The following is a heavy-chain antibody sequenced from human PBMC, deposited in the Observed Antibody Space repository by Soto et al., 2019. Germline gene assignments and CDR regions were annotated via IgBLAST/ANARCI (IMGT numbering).Heavy chain of an antibody. Sequence: SETLSLTCSVSGFSVSSTYWGWVRQSPGKGLEWIGYVYNSGSTIYSPSLKSRITISMDPSKNQFSLRLRSVTAADTAVYYCARIPYTSASFDYWGQGNVVTVSS. D-gene: IGHD3-16*01. CDR2: VYNSGST. CDR1: GFSVSSTY. V-gene: IGHV4-59*02. CDR3: ARIPYTSASFDY. J-gene: IGHJ4*02.